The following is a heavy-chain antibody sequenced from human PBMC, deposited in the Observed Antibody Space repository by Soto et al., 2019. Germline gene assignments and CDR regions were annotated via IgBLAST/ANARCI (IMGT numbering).Heavy chain of an antibody. CDR1: GGTFSSYA. CDR2: IIPIFGTA. Sequence: QVQLVQSGAEVKKPGSSVKVSCKASGGTFSSYAISWVRQAPGQGLEWMGGIIPIFGTANYAQKFQGRVTITADKSTSTAYMELSSLRSEDTAVYCCARDARNWGSYYYYYGMDVWGQGTTVTVSS. D-gene: IGHD7-27*01. J-gene: IGHJ6*02. CDR3: ARDARNWGSYYYYYGMDV. V-gene: IGHV1-69*06.